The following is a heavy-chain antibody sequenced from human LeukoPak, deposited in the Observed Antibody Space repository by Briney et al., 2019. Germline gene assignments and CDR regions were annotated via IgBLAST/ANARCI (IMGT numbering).Heavy chain of an antibody. Sequence: SETLSLTCTVSGGSISSYYWSWIRQPPGKGLEWIGYIYYSGSANYNPSLKSRVTISVATSKNQFSLKLSSVTAADTAVYYCARVPYHFWSQGWFDPWGQGTLVTVSS. CDR1: GGSISSYY. CDR2: IYYSGSA. D-gene: IGHD3-3*01. V-gene: IGHV4-59*01. CDR3: ARVPYHFWSQGWFDP. J-gene: IGHJ5*02.